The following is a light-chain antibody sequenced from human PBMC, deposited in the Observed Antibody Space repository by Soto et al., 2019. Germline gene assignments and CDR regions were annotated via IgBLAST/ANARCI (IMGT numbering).Light chain of an antibody. J-gene: IGKJ1*01. CDR2: AAS. Sequence: IRITQSPSSFSASTGDRVTITCRASQGIGSYLAWFQQKPGQAPKLLIYAASTLQSGVPSRFSGSGSGTDFTLTISCLQSEDFATYYCQQFHSYPRTFGQGTKVDIK. V-gene: IGKV1-8*01. CDR3: QQFHSYPRT. CDR1: QGIGSY.